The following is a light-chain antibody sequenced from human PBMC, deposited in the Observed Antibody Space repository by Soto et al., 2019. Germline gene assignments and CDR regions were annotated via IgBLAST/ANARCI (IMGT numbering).Light chain of an antibody. V-gene: IGLV2-14*01. Sequence: QSVLTQPASVSGSPGQSITISCTGTSSDVGGYNYVSWYQQHPGKAPKLMIYEVSNRPSGVSNRFSGSKSGNTASLTISGLQAEDEADYYCSSYTSSGTFYVFGTGTKLTVL. CDR1: SSDVGGYNY. J-gene: IGLJ1*01. CDR3: SSYTSSGTFYV. CDR2: EVS.